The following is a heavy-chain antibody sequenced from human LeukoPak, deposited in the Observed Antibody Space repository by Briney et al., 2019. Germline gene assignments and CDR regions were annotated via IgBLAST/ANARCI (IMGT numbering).Heavy chain of an antibody. CDR3: AREVRGSSFDS. CDR1: GFPFSSYS. V-gene: IGHV3-30-3*01. Sequence: GGSLRLSCVASGFPFSSYSMHGVRQAPGEGLEWGAFISYDGGNKYYADSVKGRFTISRDHSKSTLFLQMNSLRAEDTAVYYCAREVRGSSFDSWGQGALVTVSS. J-gene: IGHJ4*02. CDR2: ISYDGGNK. D-gene: IGHD3-16*01.